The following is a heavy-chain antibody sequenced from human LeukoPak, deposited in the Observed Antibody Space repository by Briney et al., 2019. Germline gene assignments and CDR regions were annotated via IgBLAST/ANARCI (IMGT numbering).Heavy chain of an antibody. CDR3: ARGEGARDGYNYEGPFYFDS. Sequence: SGTLSLTCAVSGGSISSSNWWSWVRQPPGKGLEWIGEIYHSGSTNYNPSLKSRVTISVDTSKNQFSLKLSSVTAADTAVYYRARGEGARDGYNYEGPFYFDSWGQGTLVTVSS. V-gene: IGHV4-4*02. D-gene: IGHD5-24*01. CDR2: IYHSGST. CDR1: GGSISSSNW. J-gene: IGHJ4*02.